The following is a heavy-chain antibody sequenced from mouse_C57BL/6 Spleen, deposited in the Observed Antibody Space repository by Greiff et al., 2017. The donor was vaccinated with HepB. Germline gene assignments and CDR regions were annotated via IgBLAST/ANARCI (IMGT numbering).Heavy chain of an antibody. J-gene: IGHJ4*01. CDR2: IWWDDDK. Sequence: QVTLKECGPGILQPSQTLSLTCSFSGFSLSTFGMGVGWIRQPSGKGLEWLAHIWWDDDKYYNPALKSRLTISKDTSKNQVFLKIANVDTADTATYYCARICYYGSREVRYYWGQGTSVTVSS. V-gene: IGHV8-8*01. CDR1: GFSLSTFGMG. D-gene: IGHD1-1*01. CDR3: ARICYYGSREVRYY.